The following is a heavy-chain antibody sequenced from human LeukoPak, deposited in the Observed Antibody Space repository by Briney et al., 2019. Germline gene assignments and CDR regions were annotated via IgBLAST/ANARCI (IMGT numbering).Heavy chain of an antibody. CDR1: GCTFSSYA. J-gene: IGHJ4*02. CDR3: ARSGSSGYNEGY. V-gene: IGHV1-69*04. D-gene: IGHD3-22*01. CDR2: IIPILGIA. Sequence: SVRVSCTASGCTFSSYAISWVRQAPGQGLEWMGRIIPILGIANYAQKFQGRVTITADKSTSTAYMELSSLRSEDTAVYYCARSGSSGYNEGYWGQGTLVTVSS.